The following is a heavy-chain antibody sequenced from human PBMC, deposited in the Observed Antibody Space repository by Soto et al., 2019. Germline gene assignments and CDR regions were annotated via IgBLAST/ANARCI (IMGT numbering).Heavy chain of an antibody. J-gene: IGHJ3*02. CDR3: ARVRVWWELREGAFDI. D-gene: IGHD1-26*01. CDR2: INAGNGNT. Sequence: ASVKVSCKASGYTFTSYAMHWVRQAPGQRLEWMGWINAGNGNTKYSQKFQGRVTITRDTSASTAYMELSSLRSEDTAVYYCARVRVWWELREGAFDIWGQGTMVTVSS. CDR1: GYTFTSYA. V-gene: IGHV1-3*01.